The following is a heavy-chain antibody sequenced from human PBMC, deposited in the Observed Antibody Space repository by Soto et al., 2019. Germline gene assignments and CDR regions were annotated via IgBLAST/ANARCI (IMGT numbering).Heavy chain of an antibody. Sequence: QVLLVQSGPEVKKPGSSVKVSCKASGGTFNNYAINWVRQAPGKGLEWMGGIIPTFGTGNHAQKFQGRVTIHADESMTTAYMELNSLRSEDTAIYYCASFDGTLVRGGRSSPYEMDVWGQGTTVIVSS. CDR1: GGTFNNYA. CDR2: IIPTFGTG. V-gene: IGHV1-69*01. D-gene: IGHD3-10*01. CDR3: ASFDGTLVRGGRSSPYEMDV. J-gene: IGHJ6*02.